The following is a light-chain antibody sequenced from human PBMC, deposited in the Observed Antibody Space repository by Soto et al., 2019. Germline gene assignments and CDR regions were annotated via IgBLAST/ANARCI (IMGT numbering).Light chain of an antibody. CDR2: DVS. CDR3: QQYSSYSL. V-gene: IGKV1-5*01. Sequence: IQVSQSPATLSASKGERVTITCRASQSISSWLAWYQQKPGKAPNLLIYDVSSLESGVSSRFSGSGSGTEFTLTISSLQPDDFATYYCQQYSSYSLFGGGTKVDI. J-gene: IGKJ4*01. CDR1: QSISSW.